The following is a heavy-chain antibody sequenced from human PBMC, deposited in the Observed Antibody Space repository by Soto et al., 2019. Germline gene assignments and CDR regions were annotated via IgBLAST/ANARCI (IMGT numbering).Heavy chain of an antibody. J-gene: IGHJ2*01. CDR1: GFPFSTYG. Sequence: QMQLVESGGGVVQPGRSLRLSCAASGFPFSTYGIHWVRQAPGKGLEWVAVIWYDGSNKYYGDSVKGRFTISRDNSKNTLWLQMNSLRGEDTAVYYCVRASGPFDVWGRGTLVTVSS. V-gene: IGHV3-33*01. CDR2: IWYDGSNK. CDR3: VRASGPFDV.